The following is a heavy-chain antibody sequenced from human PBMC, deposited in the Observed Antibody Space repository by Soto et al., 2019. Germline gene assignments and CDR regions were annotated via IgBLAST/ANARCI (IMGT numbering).Heavy chain of an antibody. CDR1: GGTFSSYA. J-gene: IGHJ6*02. CDR3: AREGLGGSYFYAGSNYYYYYGMDV. CDR2: IIPIFGTA. V-gene: IGHV1-69*13. Sequence: SVKVSCKASGGTFSSYAISWVRQAPGQGLEWMGGIIPIFGTANYAQKFQGRVTITADESTSTAYMELSSLRSEDTAVYYCAREGLGGSYFYAGSNYYYYYGMDVWGQGTTVTVSS. D-gene: IGHD1-26*01.